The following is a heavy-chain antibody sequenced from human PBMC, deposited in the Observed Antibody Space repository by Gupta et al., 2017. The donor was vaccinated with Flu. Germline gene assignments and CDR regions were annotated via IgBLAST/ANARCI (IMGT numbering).Heavy chain of an antibody. CDR3: ARVVVPAAIDWFDP. V-gene: IGHV3-48*01. D-gene: IGHD2-2*01. Sequence: RQAPGKGLEWVSYISSSSSTIYYADSVKGRSTISRDNAKNSLYLQMNSLRAEDTAVYYCARVVVPAAIDWFDPWGQGTLVTVSS. J-gene: IGHJ5*02. CDR2: ISSSSSTI.